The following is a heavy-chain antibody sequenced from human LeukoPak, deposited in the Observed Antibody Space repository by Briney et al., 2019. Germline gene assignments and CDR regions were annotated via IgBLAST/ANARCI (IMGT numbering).Heavy chain of an antibody. V-gene: IGHV3-53*01. Sequence: GGSLRLSCAASAFTVSSNYMSWVRQAPGKGLEWVSIIYSGGGTNYADSVKGRFTISRDNSKNTLYLQMNGLRAEDTAVYYCAATYYYDRSGAFDLWGQGTMVTVSS. D-gene: IGHD3-22*01. J-gene: IGHJ3*01. CDR2: IYSGGGT. CDR1: AFTVSSNY. CDR3: AATYYYDRSGAFDL.